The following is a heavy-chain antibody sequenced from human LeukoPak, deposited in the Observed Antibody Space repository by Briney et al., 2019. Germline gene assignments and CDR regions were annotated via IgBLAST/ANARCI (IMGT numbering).Heavy chain of an antibody. CDR1: GFTFTSSA. CDR3: AAKYNWNYGYFDY. Sequence: SVKVSCMASGFTFTSSAMQWVRQARGQRLEWIGWIVVGSGNTNYAQKFQERVTITRDMSTSTAYMELSSLRSEDTAVYYCAAKYNWNYGYFDYWGQGAQVTVSS. D-gene: IGHD1-7*01. CDR2: IVVGSGNT. J-gene: IGHJ4*02. V-gene: IGHV1-58*02.